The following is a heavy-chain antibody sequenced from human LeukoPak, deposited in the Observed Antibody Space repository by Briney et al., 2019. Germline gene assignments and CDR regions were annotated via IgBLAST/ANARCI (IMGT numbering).Heavy chain of an antibody. CDR2: IRSKAYGGTT. CDR3: TRDRAVAGKPPHNNDYYYYMDV. V-gene: IGHV3-49*03. D-gene: IGHD6-19*01. Sequence: GGSLRLSCRASGFTFGDYAMSWFRQAPGKGREWVGFIRSKAYGGTTEYAASVKGRFTISRDDSKSIAYLQMNSLKTEDTAVYYCTRDRAVAGKPPHNNDYYYYMDVWGKGTTVTVSS. J-gene: IGHJ6*03. CDR1: GFTFGDYA.